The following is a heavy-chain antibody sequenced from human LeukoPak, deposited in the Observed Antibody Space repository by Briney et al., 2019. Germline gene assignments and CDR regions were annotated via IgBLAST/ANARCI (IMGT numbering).Heavy chain of an antibody. CDR2: IYYSGST. V-gene: IGHV4-59*08. D-gene: IGHD3-10*01. CDR1: GGSISSYY. Sequence: PSETLSLTCTVSGGSISSYYWSWIRQPPGKGLEWIGYIYYSGSTNYNPSLKSRLTISVDTSKNQFSLRLTSVTAADTAVYYCASAPRRGSIGGLDYWGQGILVTVSS. CDR3: ASAPRRGSIGGLDY. J-gene: IGHJ4*02.